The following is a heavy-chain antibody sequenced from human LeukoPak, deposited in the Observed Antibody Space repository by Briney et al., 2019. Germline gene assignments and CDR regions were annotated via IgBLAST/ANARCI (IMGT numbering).Heavy chain of an antibody. CDR1: GGSISSYY. D-gene: IGHD3-3*01. Sequence: SSETLSLTCTVSGGSISSYYWGWIRQPPGKGLEWIGSIYQSGSGSSYYNPSLKSRVTIFGDTSKNQFFLRLSSVTAADTAVYYCASTLRFLPYRRFDYWGQGTLVTVPS. J-gene: IGHJ4*02. V-gene: IGHV4-39*01. CDR2: IYQSGSGSS. CDR3: ASTLRFLPYRRFDY.